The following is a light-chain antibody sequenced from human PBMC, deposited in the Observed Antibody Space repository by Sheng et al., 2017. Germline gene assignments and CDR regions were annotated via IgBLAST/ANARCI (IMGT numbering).Light chain of an antibody. J-gene: IGKJ5*01. CDR3: QQYDNLIT. V-gene: IGKV1-33*01. Sequence: DIQMTQSPSSLSASVGDRVTINCRASQTINTYVNWYQQKPGKAPKLLIYDASNLETGVPSRFSGSGSGTDFTFTISSLQPEDIATYYCQQYDNLITFGQGTRLEIK. CDR1: QTINTY. CDR2: DAS.